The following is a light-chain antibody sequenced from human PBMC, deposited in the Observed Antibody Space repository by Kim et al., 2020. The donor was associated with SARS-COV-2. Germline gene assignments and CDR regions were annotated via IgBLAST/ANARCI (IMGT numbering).Light chain of an antibody. V-gene: IGLV4-69*01. J-gene: IGLJ3*02. CDR1: GGHSSYV. CDR3: QTWDTGIRV. CDR2: LNSAGSH. Sequence: SVKRTDTLGGGHSSYVFACLQHQPGKGPRYLMNLNSAGSHIKGDGIPDRFSGSGSGAERYLTISGLQSEDEADYYCQTWDTGIRVFGGGTQLTVL.